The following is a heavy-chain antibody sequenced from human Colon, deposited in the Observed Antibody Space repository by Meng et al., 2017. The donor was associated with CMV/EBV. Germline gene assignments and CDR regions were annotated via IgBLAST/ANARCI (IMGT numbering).Heavy chain of an antibody. J-gene: IGHJ4*02. D-gene: IGHD2-15*01. CDR1: GFTFSTQY. CDR2: IKPSGGST. CDR3: TRDIVL. V-gene: IGHV1-46*01. Sequence: QEQLVQSGAEGKKPGASVKVSCKASGFTFSTQYIHWVRQAPGQGLEWLVIIKPSGGSTGYAQKFQGRVTMTRDTSTSTVYMELSSLRSEDTAMYYCTRDIVLWGQGTLVTVSS.